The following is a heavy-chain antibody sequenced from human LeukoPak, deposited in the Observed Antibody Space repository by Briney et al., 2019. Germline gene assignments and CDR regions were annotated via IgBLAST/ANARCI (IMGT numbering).Heavy chain of an antibody. CDR1: GYSISSGYY. CDR3: ARGGGIDYYYYYMDV. CDR2: IYHSGST. J-gene: IGHJ6*03. Sequence: PSETLSLTCTVSGYSISSGYYWGWIRQPPGKGLEWIGSIYHSGSTYYNPSLKSRVTISVDTSKNQFSLKLSSVTAADTAVYYCARGGGIDYYYYYMDVWGKGTTVTVSS. V-gene: IGHV4-38-2*02. D-gene: IGHD3-10*01.